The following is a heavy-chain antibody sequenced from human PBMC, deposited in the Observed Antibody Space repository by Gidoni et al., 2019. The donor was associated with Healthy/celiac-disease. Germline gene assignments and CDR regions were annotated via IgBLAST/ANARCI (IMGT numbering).Heavy chain of an antibody. CDR2: IYYSGST. V-gene: IGHV4-59*01. CDR3: ARAVAGGVSHN. J-gene: IGHJ4*02. Sequence: QVQLQESGPGLVKPSETLSLTCTVSGGSISSYYGSWIRQPPGKGLEWIGYIYYSGSTNYNPSLKSRVTISVDTSKNQFSLKLSSVTAADTAVYYCARAVAGGVSHNWGQGTLVTVSS. D-gene: IGHD6-19*01. CDR1: GGSISSYY.